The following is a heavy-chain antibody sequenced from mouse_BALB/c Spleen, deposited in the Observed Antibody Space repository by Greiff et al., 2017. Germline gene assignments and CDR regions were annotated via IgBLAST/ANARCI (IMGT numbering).Heavy chain of an antibody. D-gene: IGHD2-4*01. CDR1: GYSITSGYS. V-gene: IGHV3-1*02. CDR2: IHYSGST. Sequence: EVQLQQSGPDLVKPSQSLSLTCTVTGYSITSGYSWHWIRQFPGNKLEWMGYIHYSGSTNYNPSLKSRISITRDKSKNQFFLQLNSVTTEDTATYYCARAGITGAWFAYWGQGTLVTVSA. J-gene: IGHJ3*01. CDR3: ARAGITGAWFAY.